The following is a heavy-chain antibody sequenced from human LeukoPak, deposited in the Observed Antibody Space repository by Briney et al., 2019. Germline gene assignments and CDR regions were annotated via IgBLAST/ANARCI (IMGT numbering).Heavy chain of an antibody. CDR3: ARHSGRDSFDY. V-gene: IGHV5-10-1*01. CDR1: GYGFSNYW. J-gene: IGHJ4*02. Sequence: GESLKISCEGSGYGFSNYWISWVRQMPGKGLEWMGTIGPGDSYTNYSPSFQGHVTISADKSISTAYLQWSSLKASDTAMYYCARHSGRDSFDYWGQGTLVTVSS. CDR2: IGPGDSYT. D-gene: IGHD1-14*01.